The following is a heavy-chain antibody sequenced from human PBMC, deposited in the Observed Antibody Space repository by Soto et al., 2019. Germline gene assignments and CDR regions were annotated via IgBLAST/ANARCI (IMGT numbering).Heavy chain of an antibody. CDR1: GYTFTNFG. J-gene: IGHJ4*02. CDR2: ISAYNGNT. D-gene: IGHD3-16*01. CDR3: ARGGTPIDY. V-gene: IGHV1-18*01. Sequence: QVQLVQSGAEVKKPGASVKVSCKASGYTFTNFGISWVRQAPGQGLEWMGWISAYNGNTNYAQNFQGRVTMTTDTSRAKASMERGSLGSDATAVYYGARGGTPIDYWGQGTLVTVSS.